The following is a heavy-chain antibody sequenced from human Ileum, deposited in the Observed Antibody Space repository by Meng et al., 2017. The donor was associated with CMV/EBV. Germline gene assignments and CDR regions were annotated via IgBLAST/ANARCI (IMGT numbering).Heavy chain of an antibody. D-gene: IGHD3-10*01. CDR2: IYTSGTT. V-gene: IGHV4-4*07. Sequence: QVQLTESGPGLVKTSETLSLTCYVSGGSISNYYWSWIRQSAGKGLEWIAHIYTSGTTNYNPSLKSRVTMSVDTSRNQFSLKLTSVTAADTAVYYCARNYGSGNWNFFHYWGQGTLVTVSS. J-gene: IGHJ4*02. CDR3: ARNYGSGNWNFFHY. CDR1: GGSISNYY.